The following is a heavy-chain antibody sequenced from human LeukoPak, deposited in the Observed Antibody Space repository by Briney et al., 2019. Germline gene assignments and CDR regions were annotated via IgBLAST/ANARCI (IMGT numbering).Heavy chain of an antibody. CDR3: AKGRYSKLDY. V-gene: IGHV3-30*02. CDR2: IRYDGSNK. Sequence: GGSLRLSXAASGFTFCSYGMHWVRQAPGKGLEWVAFIRYDGSNKYYADSVKGRFTISRDNSKNTLYLQMNSLRAEDTAVYYCAKGRYSKLDYWGQGTLVTVSS. CDR1: GFTFCSYG. J-gene: IGHJ4*02. D-gene: IGHD4-11*01.